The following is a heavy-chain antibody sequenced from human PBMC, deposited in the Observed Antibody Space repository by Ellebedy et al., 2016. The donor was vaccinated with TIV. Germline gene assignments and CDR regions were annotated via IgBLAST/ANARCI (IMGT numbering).Heavy chain of an antibody. D-gene: IGHD3-16*01. CDR3: ARDLFGGGAVTRTH. CDR2: LIPFLGIA. CDR1: VYTLTSYY. Sequence: SVKVSCKASVYTLTSYYMHWVRQAPGQGLEWMGRLIPFLGIANYAQQFQGRVTITADKSTSTAYMGLSSLRSEDTAVYYCARDLFGGGAVTRTHWGQGTLVTVSS. V-gene: IGHV1-69*04. J-gene: IGHJ4*02.